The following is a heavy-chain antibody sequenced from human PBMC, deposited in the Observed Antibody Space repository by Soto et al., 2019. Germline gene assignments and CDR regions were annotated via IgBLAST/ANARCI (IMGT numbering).Heavy chain of an antibody. V-gene: IGHV3-23*01. J-gene: IGHJ5*02. Sequence: PGGSLRLSCAASGFTFSSYAMSWVRQAPGKGLEWVSAISGSGGSTYYADSVKGRFTISRDNSKNTLYLQMNSLRAEDTAVYYCAKDPEDIVVVPALYWFDPWGQGTLVTVSS. CDR3: AKDPEDIVVVPALYWFDP. CDR1: GFTFSSYA. D-gene: IGHD2-2*01. CDR2: ISGSGGST.